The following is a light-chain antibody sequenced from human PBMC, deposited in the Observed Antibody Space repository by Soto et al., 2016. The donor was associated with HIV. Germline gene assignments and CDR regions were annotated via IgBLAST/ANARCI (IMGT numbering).Light chain of an antibody. CDR3: LQDYNYPRT. Sequence: DIQLTQSPSFLSASVGDRVTITCRASQGISTYLAWYQQKPGKAPKLLIYAASTLQSGVPSRFSGSGSGTEFTLTISSLQSEDFATYYCLQDYNYPRTFGQGTKVEIK. CDR2: AAS. CDR1: QGISTY. V-gene: IGKV1-9*01. J-gene: IGKJ1*01.